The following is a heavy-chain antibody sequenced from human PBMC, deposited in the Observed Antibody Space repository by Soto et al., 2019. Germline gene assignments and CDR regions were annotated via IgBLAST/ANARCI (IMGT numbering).Heavy chain of an antibody. D-gene: IGHD1-1*01. CDR1: GYTFSTYG. J-gene: IGHJ4*02. Sequence: GASVKFSCKASGYTFSTYGISWVRQAPGQGLEWMGWISVYNGNTNYAQSLQGRVTMTTDTSTSTAYMELRSLRSDDTAVYYCARDPQLERRREFDYWGQGTLVTVSS. V-gene: IGHV1-18*01. CDR2: ISVYNGNT. CDR3: ARDPQLERRREFDY.